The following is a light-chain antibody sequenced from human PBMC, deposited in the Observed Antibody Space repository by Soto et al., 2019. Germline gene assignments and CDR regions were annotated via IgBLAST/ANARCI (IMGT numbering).Light chain of an antibody. V-gene: IGKV3-20*01. Sequence: EFVLTQSPGTLSLSPGERVTLSCRASQTVRNNYLAWYQQKPGQAPRLLIYDASSRATGIPDGFSGGGSGTDFTLTISRLEPEDFAVYYCQQFSSYPLTFGGGTKVEIK. J-gene: IGKJ4*01. CDR1: QTVRNNY. CDR2: DAS. CDR3: QQFSSYPLT.